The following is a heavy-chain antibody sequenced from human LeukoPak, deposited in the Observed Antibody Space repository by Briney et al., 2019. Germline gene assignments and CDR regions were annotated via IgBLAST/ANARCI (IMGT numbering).Heavy chain of an antibody. CDR1: GYTFTSYA. CDR3: AREEMIRGVTNY. V-gene: IGHV1-3*01. D-gene: IGHD3-10*01. CDR2: INVGNGNT. Sequence: ASVKVSCKASGYTFTSYAMHWVRQAPGQRLEWMGWINVGNGNTKYSQNFQGRVTITRDTSASTAYMELSSLRSEDTAMYYCAREEMIRGVTNYWGQGALVTVSP. J-gene: IGHJ4*02.